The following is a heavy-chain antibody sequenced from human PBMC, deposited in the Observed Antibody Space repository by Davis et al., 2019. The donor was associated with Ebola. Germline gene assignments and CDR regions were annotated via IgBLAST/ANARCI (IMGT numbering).Heavy chain of an antibody. D-gene: IGHD5-18*01. J-gene: IGHJ4*02. CDR3: ARGYGAA. CDR1: GASINSNNW. V-gene: IGHV4-4*02. Sequence: PSETLSLTCAVTGASINSNNWCSWFRRPPEQGLEWLGQIRPGGNTNYNPSSLSRVTTSLDTSNNAFSLDVASVSAADTAGYYCARGYGAAWGQGTLVIVSS. CDR2: IRPGGNT.